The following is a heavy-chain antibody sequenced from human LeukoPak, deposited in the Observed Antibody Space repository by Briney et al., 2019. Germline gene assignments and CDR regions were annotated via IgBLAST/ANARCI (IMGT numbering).Heavy chain of an antibody. CDR2: IYSGGTT. D-gene: IGHD4-17*01. Sequence: GGSLRLSCAASGFAVSSNYMSWVRQAPGEGLEWVSIIYSGGTTYYADSVKDRFTISRDNSRNTLYLQMNSLRAEDTAVYYCARATTVTTNFDYWGQGTLVTVSS. CDR3: ARATTVTTNFDY. CDR1: GFAVSSNY. J-gene: IGHJ4*02. V-gene: IGHV3-66*01.